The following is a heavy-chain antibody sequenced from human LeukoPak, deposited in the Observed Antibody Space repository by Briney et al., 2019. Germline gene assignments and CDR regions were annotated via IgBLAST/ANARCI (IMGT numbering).Heavy chain of an antibody. CDR3: AIMGGSTTRAVDY. V-gene: IGHV1-69*02. D-gene: IGHD2-8*01. Sequence: SSVKVSCKASGGTFNYYTINWVRQAPGQGLEWMGRIVPMFGIPDYAQKFQGRVTLTADKSTSTAYIELSSLRSEDTAMYYCAIMGGSTTRAVDYWAQGTLVTVSS. CDR1: GGTFNYYT. CDR2: IVPMFGIP. J-gene: IGHJ4*02.